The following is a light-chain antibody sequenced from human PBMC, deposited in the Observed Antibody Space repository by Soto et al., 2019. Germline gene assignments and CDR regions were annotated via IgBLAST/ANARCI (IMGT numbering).Light chain of an antibody. V-gene: IGKV1-5*01. CDR3: QQYYRYPVT. CDR2: DVS. CDR1: QSPNNW. Sequence: DSQLTQYPSTLSASVGERVTITCRAGQSPNNWMAWYQQKSGKAPKLLIYDVSTLASGVPSRFSGSVSGTECALTISSLQPDDSATYYCQQYYRYPVTFGQGTKVEVK. J-gene: IGKJ2*01.